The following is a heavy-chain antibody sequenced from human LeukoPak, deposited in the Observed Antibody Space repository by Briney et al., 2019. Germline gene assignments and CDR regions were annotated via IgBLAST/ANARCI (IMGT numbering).Heavy chain of an antibody. CDR1: GGSFSGYY. CDR2: INHSGST. V-gene: IGHV4-34*01. D-gene: IGHD5-24*01. CDR3: ARTDGYNYWWYFDL. J-gene: IGHJ2*01. Sequence: SETLSLTCAVYGGSFSGYYWSWLRQPPGKGLEWIGEINHSGSTNYNPSLKSRVTISVDTSKNQFSLKLSSVTAADTAVYYCARTDGYNYWWYFDLWGRGTLVTVSS.